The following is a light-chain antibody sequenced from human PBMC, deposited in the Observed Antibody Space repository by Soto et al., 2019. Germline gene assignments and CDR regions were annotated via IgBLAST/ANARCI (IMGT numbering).Light chain of an antibody. CDR2: GAS. V-gene: IGKV3-15*01. Sequence: DIVMTQSPVTLSVSPGERITLSCRASRSINSNLAWYQQKPGQAPRLLFYGASVRATGIPDRFTGSGSGTDFTLTITSLQSEDFAVYYCKQYNTWWTFGQGTKVDIK. J-gene: IGKJ1*01. CDR3: KQYNTWWT. CDR1: RSINSN.